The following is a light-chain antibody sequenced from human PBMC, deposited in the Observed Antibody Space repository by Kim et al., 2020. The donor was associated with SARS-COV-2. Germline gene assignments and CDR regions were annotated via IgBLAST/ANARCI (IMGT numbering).Light chain of an antibody. CDR3: QQRRIWPLT. CDR2: DAS. J-gene: IGKJ4*01. CDR1: QTVNSY. V-gene: IGKV3-11*01. Sequence: LSPGERATLSCSASQTVNSYLAWYQHKPGQAPRLLIFDASNRATGVPARFSGSGSGTDFTLTISSLEPEDSAVYYCQQRRIWPLTFGGGTKVDIK.